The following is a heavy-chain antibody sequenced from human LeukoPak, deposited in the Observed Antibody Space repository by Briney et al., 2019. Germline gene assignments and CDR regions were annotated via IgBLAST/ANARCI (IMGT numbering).Heavy chain of an antibody. CDR2: IADAGAT. D-gene: IGHD5-24*01. CDR3: AKRARDGYNSHHDY. J-gene: IGHJ4*02. CDR1: GFTFNNYD. Sequence: PTGGSLRLSCAASGFTFNNYDIHWVRQSTGKGLEWVSTIADAGATFYVDSVKGRFTISRDNSKNTVYLQMKSLRAEDTAVFYCAKRARDGYNSHHDYWGQGTLVTVSS. V-gene: IGHV3-13*04.